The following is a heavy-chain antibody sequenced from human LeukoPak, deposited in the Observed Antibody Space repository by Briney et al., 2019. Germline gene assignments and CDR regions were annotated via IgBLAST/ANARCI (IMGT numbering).Heavy chain of an antibody. CDR1: GGTFSSYA. Sequence: AASVKASCKASGGTFSSYAISWVRQAPGQGLEWMGGIIPIFGTANYAQKFQGRVTITADESTSTAYMELSSLRSEDTAVYYCARTGAADSYGPTYYFDYWGQGTLVTVSS. J-gene: IGHJ4*02. CDR3: ARTGAADSYGPTYYFDY. CDR2: IIPIFGTA. V-gene: IGHV1-69*13. D-gene: IGHD5-18*01.